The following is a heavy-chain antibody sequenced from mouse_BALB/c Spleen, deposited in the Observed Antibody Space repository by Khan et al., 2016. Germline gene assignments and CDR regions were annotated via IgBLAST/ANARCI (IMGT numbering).Heavy chain of an antibody. CDR2: IIPGSGTI. CDR3: ARGTY. CDR1: GSTFSRYW. J-gene: IGHJ3*01. V-gene: IGHV1-9*01. Sequence: QVQLKQAGAELMKPGASVSLSCPPTGSTFSRYWIEWIKERPGHGLEWIGEIIPGSGTINYNDKFKDKATFTAETSSNTAYIHLSSLTSEDSAVYYCARGTYWGQGTLVTVSA.